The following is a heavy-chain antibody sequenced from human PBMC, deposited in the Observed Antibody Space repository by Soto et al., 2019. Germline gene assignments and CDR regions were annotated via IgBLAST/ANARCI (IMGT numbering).Heavy chain of an antibody. CDR1: GFSLTTSGVG. CDR3: AHRVLRTVFGLVTTTAIYFDF. CDR2: IYWDDDK. J-gene: IGHJ4*02. D-gene: IGHD3-3*01. V-gene: IGHV2-5*02. Sequence: QITLNESGPTQVKPRQTLTLTCTFSGFSLTTSGVGVGWIRQSPGKAPEWLALIYWDDDKRYSPSLKSRLTITKDTCKSQVVLTMADLDPADTATYYCAHRVLRTVFGLVTTTAIYFDFWGQGTPVAVSS.